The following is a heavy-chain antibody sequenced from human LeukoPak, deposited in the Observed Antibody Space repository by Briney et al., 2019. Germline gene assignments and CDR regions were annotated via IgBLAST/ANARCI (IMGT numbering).Heavy chain of an antibody. D-gene: IGHD3-22*01. V-gene: IGHV4-39*01. Sequence: SETLSLTCTVSGGSISSSSYYWGWMRQPPGKGLEWTGSIYYSGSTYYNPSLKSRVTISVDTSKNQFSLKLSSVTAADTAVYYCARQATYYYDSSGYFRGYYFDYWGQGTLVTVSS. J-gene: IGHJ4*02. CDR3: ARQATYYYDSSGYFRGYYFDY. CDR2: IYYSGST. CDR1: GGSISSSSYY.